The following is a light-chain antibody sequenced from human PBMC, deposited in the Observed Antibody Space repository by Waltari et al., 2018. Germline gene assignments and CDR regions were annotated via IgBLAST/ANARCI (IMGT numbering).Light chain of an antibody. V-gene: IGLV4-69*01. J-gene: IGLJ3*02. CDR3: QTGGHGTWV. Sequence: QLVLTQSPSASASLGASVKLTCTLSSGHSSNIIAWLQQQPEKGPRYLMQVNSEGSHSKGDGMPDRFSGCSSGAERYLTISTVQSEDEADYYCQTGGHGTWVFGGGTKLTVL. CDR1: SGHSSNI. CDR2: VNSEGSH.